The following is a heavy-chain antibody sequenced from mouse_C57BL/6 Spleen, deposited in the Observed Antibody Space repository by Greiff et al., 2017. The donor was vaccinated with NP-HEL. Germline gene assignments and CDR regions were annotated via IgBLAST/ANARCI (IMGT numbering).Heavy chain of an antibody. CDR2: INPNYGTT. CDR3: ARGIYYGNYGYAMDY. J-gene: IGHJ4*01. CDR1: GYSFTDYN. V-gene: IGHV1-39*01. D-gene: IGHD2-1*01. Sequence: EVQLVESGPELVKPGASVKISCKASGYSFTDYNMNWVKQSNGKSLEWIGVINPNYGTTSYNQKFKGKATLTVDQSSSTAYMQLNSLTSEDSAVYYCARGIYYGNYGYAMDYWGQGTSVTVSS.